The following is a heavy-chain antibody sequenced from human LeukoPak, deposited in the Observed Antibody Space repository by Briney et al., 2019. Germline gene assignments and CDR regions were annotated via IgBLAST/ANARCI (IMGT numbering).Heavy chain of an antibody. CDR1: GGSISSYY. D-gene: IGHD3-10*01. CDR3: AGFPERITMVRGVPAPLDY. Sequence: SETLSLTCTVSGGSISSYYWSWIRQPAGKGLEWIGRIFTSGSTNYNPSLKSRVTMSVDTSKNQFSLKLSSVTAADTAVYYCAGFPERITMVRGVPAPLDYWGQGTLVTVSS. J-gene: IGHJ4*02. V-gene: IGHV4-4*07. CDR2: IFTSGST.